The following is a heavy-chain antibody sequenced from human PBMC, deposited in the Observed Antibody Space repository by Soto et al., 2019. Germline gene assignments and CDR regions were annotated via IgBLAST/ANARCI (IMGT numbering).Heavy chain of an antibody. Sequence: SETLSLTCTVSGGSISSHYWSWIRQPAGKGLEWIGRTYTSGSTNYNPSLKSRVTMSVDTSKNQFSLKLRSVTAADTAVYYCAKWEGLGSDYYYYAMDVWGQGTTVTVSS. CDR3: AKWEGLGSDYYYYAMDV. J-gene: IGHJ6*02. CDR2: TYTSGST. V-gene: IGHV4-4*07. D-gene: IGHD1-26*01. CDR1: GGSISSHY.